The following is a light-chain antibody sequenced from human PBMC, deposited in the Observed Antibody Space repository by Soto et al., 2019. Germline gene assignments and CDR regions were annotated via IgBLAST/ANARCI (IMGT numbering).Light chain of an antibody. Sequence: DIQMTQSPSSLSASVGDRVTITCRASRGISLHLAWFQLKPGKAPRSLIYAASSLQRGVTSRFSGSGSGTEFTLAINNLQPEDFATYFCQQYETYPYTFGRGTNLEIK. CDR2: AAS. CDR3: QQYETYPYT. J-gene: IGKJ2*01. CDR1: RGISLH. V-gene: IGKV1-16*01.